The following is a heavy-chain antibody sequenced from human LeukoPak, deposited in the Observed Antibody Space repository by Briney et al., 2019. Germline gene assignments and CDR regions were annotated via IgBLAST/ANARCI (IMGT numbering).Heavy chain of an antibody. CDR1: GGIFSRYS. D-gene: IGHD6-13*01. CDR3: ARGGETAAGISSAFDY. Sequence: SVKVSCKASGGIFSRYSISWVRQAPGQGLEWMGGMVPMFGTPNYAQKFQGRVTITTDESTTTSYMELSNLKSEDTAVYYCARGGETAAGISSAFDYWGQGTLVTVSS. J-gene: IGHJ4*02. V-gene: IGHV1-69*05. CDR2: MVPMFGTP.